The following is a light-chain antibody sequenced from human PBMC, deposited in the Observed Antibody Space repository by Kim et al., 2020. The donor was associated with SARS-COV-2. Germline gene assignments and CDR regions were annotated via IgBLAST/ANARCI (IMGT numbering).Light chain of an antibody. CDR1: SSDVASYNR. Sequence: QSALTQPPSVSGSPGQSVTISCTGTSSDVASYNRVCWYHQPPGTAPKVILYEVSNRPSGVPDRFSGSKSGNTASLTISGLQAEDEGDYYCSSYRSGSTYVFGSGTKVTVL. V-gene: IGLV2-18*02. J-gene: IGLJ1*01. CDR2: EVS. CDR3: SSYRSGSTYV.